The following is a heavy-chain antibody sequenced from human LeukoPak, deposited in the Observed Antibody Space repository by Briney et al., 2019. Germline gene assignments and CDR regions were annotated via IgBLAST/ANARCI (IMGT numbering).Heavy chain of an antibody. J-gene: IGHJ5*02. CDR2: MNPINGNT. CDR3: VRDGEGVAISVNYWFDP. CDR1: GFTFTSYD. Sequence: ALVKVSCKASGFTFTSYDINWVRQATGQGLEWMGWMNPINGNTGYAQKFQGRVTMTRDTSISTAYMELRSLRSDDTAVYYCVRDGEGVAISVNYWFDPWGQGTLVTVSS. D-gene: IGHD3-10*01. V-gene: IGHV1-8*01.